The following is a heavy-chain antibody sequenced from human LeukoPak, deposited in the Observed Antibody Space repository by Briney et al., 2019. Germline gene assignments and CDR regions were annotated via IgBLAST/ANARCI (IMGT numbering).Heavy chain of an antibody. J-gene: IGHJ4*02. Sequence: PGGSLRLSCAASGFTFSDYWMRWVRPAPGKGLEWVASIKGDGSVKYYVDSVKGRFTISRDNTKNSLYLQMDSLRAEDTAVYYCRGDTGYWGQGTLVTVSS. CDR3: RGDTGY. CDR1: GFTFSDYW. CDR2: IKGDGSVK. V-gene: IGHV3-7*01. D-gene: IGHD2-21*02.